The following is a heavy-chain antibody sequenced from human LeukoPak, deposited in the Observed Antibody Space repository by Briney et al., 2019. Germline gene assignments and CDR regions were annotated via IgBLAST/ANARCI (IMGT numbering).Heavy chain of an antibody. CDR1: GGSITSYY. Sequence: PSETLSLTCTVSGGSITSYYWSWIRQPPGKGLEWIGYIYYSGSTNYNPSLTSRVTISVDTSKNQFSLKLSSVTAADTAVYFCARGGGSGTYYYYMDVWGKGTTVTISS. J-gene: IGHJ6*03. CDR3: ARGGGSGTYYYYMDV. D-gene: IGHD6-19*01. CDR2: IYYSGST. V-gene: IGHV4-59*01.